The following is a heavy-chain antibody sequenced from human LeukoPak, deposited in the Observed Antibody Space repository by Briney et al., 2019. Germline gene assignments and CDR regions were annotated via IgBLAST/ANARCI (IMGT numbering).Heavy chain of an antibody. CDR2: ISYDGSNK. CDR3: AKDPTRGMGYSYGYKDY. J-gene: IGHJ4*02. D-gene: IGHD5-18*01. Sequence: QPGGSLRLSCAASGFTFSSYGMHWVRQAPGKGLEWVAVISYDGSNKYYADSVKGRFTISRDNSKNTLYLQMNSLRAEDTAVYYCAKDPTRGMGYSYGYKDYWGQGTLVTVSS. V-gene: IGHV3-30*18. CDR1: GFTFSSYG.